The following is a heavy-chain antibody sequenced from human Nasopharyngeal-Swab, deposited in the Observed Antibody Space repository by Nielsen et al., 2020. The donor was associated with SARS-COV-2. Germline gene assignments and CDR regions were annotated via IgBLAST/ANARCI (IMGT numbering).Heavy chain of an antibody. D-gene: IGHD4-17*01. CDR3: ARPMTTLSNYAFHT. J-gene: IGHJ3*02. Sequence: GGSLKISCAASGFTFSSYNMNWVRQAPWKGLEWVSSISSGSTYIYYADSVKGRFSMSRDNAKNSLYLQMNSLRAEDTAMYYCARPMTTLSNYAFHTWGQGTMVTVSS. V-gene: IGHV3-21*01. CDR1: GFTFSSYN. CDR2: ISSGSTYI.